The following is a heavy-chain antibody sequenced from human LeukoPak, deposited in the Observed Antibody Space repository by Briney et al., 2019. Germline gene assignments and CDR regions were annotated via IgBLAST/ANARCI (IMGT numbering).Heavy chain of an antibody. CDR2: FDPEDGET. Sequence: ASVKVSCKVSGYTLTELSMHWVRQAPGKGLEWTGGFDPEDGETIYAQKFQGRVTMTEDTSTDTAYMELSSLRSEDTAVYYCATGRYSSSWPTFDYWGQGTLVTVSS. CDR3: ATGRYSSSWPTFDY. CDR1: GYTLTELS. J-gene: IGHJ4*02. V-gene: IGHV1-24*01. D-gene: IGHD6-13*01.